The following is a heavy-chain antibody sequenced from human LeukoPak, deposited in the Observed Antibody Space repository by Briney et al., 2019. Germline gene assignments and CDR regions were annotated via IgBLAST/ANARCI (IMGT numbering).Heavy chain of an antibody. J-gene: IGHJ4*02. CDR3: ARFRYCSGGSCYYFDY. Sequence: SSSSYYWGWIRQPPGKGLEWVANIKQDGSEKYYVDSVKGRFTISRDNAKNSLYLQMNSLRAEDTAVYYCARFRYCSGGSCYYFDYWGQGTLVTVSS. CDR1: SSSSYY. V-gene: IGHV3-7*01. CDR2: IKQDGSEK. D-gene: IGHD2-15*01.